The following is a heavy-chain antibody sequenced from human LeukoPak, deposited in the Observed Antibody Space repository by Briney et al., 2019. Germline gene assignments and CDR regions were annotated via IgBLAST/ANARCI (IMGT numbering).Heavy chain of an antibody. CDR2: ISSSGSTI. CDR1: GFTFSSYE. V-gene: IGHV3-48*03. Sequence: GSLGLSCAASGFTFSSYEMNWVRQARGKGLEWVSYISSSGSTIYYADSVKGRFTISRDNAKNSLYLQMNSLRAEDTALYYCAELGITMIGGVWGKGTTVTTSS. CDR3: AELGITMIGGV. J-gene: IGHJ6*04. D-gene: IGHD3-10*02.